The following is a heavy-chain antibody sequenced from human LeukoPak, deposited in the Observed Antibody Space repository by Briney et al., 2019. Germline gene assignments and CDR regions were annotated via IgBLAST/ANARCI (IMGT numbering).Heavy chain of an antibody. CDR3: ARGSGLGHHFEY. Sequence: GESLKVSCKASGYTLTDYYMHWVRQAPGQGLEWMGRINPSSGDANYAHKFQGRVTMTRDTSIGTAYMELSRLRSDDSAIYYCARGSGLGHHFEYWGQGTLVTVSS. D-gene: IGHD3-10*01. CDR1: GYTLTDYY. V-gene: IGHV1-2*06. CDR2: INPSSGDA. J-gene: IGHJ4*02.